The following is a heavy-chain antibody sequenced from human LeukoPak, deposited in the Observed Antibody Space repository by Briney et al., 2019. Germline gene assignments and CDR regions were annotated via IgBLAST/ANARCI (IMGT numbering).Heavy chain of an antibody. CDR2: IYPGDSDT. Sequence: GESLKISCKSSGYSFTSYWIGWVRQMPGKGLEWMGIIYPGDSDTRYSPSFQGQVTISADKSISTAYLQWSSLKASDTAMYYCARRVRVPAAISDAFDIWGQGTMVTVSS. CDR1: GYSFTSYW. V-gene: IGHV5-51*01. CDR3: ARRVRVPAAISDAFDI. J-gene: IGHJ3*02. D-gene: IGHD2-2*01.